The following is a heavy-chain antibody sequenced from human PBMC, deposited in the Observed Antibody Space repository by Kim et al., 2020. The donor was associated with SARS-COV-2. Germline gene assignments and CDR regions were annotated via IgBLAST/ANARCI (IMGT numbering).Heavy chain of an antibody. CDR1: GFIVSSNY. Sequence: GGSLRLSCAASGFIVSSNYMTWVRQAPGKGLEWVSVIGGNTMYADSVQGRFTISRDNSKNTLYLHMNNLRADDTAVYYCAKFGGTGNSVRFDPWGQGTRVIVSS. J-gene: IGHJ5*02. CDR3: AKFGGTGNSVRFDP. D-gene: IGHD3-10*01. CDR2: IGGNT. V-gene: IGHV3-53*01.